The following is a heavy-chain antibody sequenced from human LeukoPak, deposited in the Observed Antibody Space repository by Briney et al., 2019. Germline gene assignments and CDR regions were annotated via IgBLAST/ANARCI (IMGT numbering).Heavy chain of an antibody. V-gene: IGHV3-23*01. J-gene: IGHJ4*02. CDR2: ISGGGST. D-gene: IGHD4-17*01. Sequence: PGGSLRLSCAASGFTFSSYAMSWVRQAPGKGLEWVSAISGGGSTYYADSVKGRFTISRDNSKNTLYLQMNSLRAEDTAVYYCAKDRHGDYFDYWGQGTLVTVSS. CDR3: AKDRHGDYFDY. CDR1: GFTFSSYA.